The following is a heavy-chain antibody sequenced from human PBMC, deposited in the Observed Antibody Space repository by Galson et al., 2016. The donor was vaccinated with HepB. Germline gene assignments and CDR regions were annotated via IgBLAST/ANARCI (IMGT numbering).Heavy chain of an antibody. J-gene: IGHJ6*02. CDR1: AYNFTDYY. CDR3: ARWPTKGQTNVEGVVRAGMDV. D-gene: IGHD2-8*01. V-gene: IGHV1-46*04. CDR2: INTKTGIT. Sequence: SVKVSCKASAYNFTDYYIHWVRQAPGQGLEWMGIINTKTGITSSPQGLRGRVTVTSDTSTSTVYMELTSLRSDDTAVYFCARWPTKGQTNVEGVVRAGMDVWGQGTPVTVSS.